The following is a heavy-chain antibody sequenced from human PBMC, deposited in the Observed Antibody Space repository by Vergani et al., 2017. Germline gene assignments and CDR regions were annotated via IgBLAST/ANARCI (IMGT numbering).Heavy chain of an antibody. J-gene: IGHJ4*02. D-gene: IGHD3-22*01. V-gene: IGHV1-18*01. CDR2: ISAYNGNT. Sequence: QVQLVQSGAEVKKPGASVKVSCKASGYTFSTYGISWVRQAPGQGLEWMGWISAYNGNTNYPEKFQGRLTMTTDTSTSTAYMELRSLRPDDTAVYYCARDQESGYYDSSEDWGQGTLVTVSS. CDR3: ARDQESGYYDSSED. CDR1: GYTFSTYG.